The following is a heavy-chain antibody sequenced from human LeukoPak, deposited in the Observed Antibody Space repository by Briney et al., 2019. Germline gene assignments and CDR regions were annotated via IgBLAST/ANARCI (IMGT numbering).Heavy chain of an antibody. J-gene: IGHJ4*02. D-gene: IGHD2-2*01. CDR3: ARGASKYCNSISCYFD. CDR2: INPNSGGT. CDR1: GYTFTDYY. V-gene: IGHV1-2*02. Sequence: ASVKVSCKASGYTFTDYYIHWVRQAPGQGLEWMRWINPNSGGTNYAQKFQGRVTMTRDTSISTAYMELSRLSSDDTAVYYCARGASKYCNSISCYFDWGQGTLVTVSS.